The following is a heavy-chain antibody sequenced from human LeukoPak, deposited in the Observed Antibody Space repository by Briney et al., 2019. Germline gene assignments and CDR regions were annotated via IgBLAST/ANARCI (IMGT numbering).Heavy chain of an antibody. Sequence: SETLSLTCTVSGGSICSYYWSWIRQPPGKGLEWIGYIYYSGSTNYNPSLKSRVTISVDTSKNQFSLKLSSVTAADTAVYYCARVKYNWNDVTSYYGMDVWGQGTTVTVSS. CDR3: ARVKYNWNDVTSYYGMDV. J-gene: IGHJ6*02. V-gene: IGHV4-59*01. CDR2: IYYSGST. CDR1: GGSICSYY. D-gene: IGHD1-20*01.